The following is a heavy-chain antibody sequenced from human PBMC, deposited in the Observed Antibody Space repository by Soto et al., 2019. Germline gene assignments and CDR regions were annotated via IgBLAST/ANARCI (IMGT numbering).Heavy chain of an antibody. V-gene: IGHV4-59*02. CDR2: ISHTGAT. CDR3: ASSRELPTVLPVYFYF. J-gene: IGHJ4*02. D-gene: IGHD1-7*01. Sequence: SETLSLTCAVSGASVTSYYWGWIRQPPGKGLEWIGQISHTGATNYNPSLKSRITVSVDTSKNQFSLRLSSVTSADTAVYYCASSRELPTVLPVYFYFWGPGTRVTVSS. CDR1: GASVTSYY.